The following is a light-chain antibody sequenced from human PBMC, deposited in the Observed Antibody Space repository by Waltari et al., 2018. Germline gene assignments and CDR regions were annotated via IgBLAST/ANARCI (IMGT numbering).Light chain of an antibody. CDR2: EVT. V-gene: IGLV2-23*02. CDR3: CSYAGTDSWV. Sequence: QSALTQPASMSGSPGHSVTISCTGTSDDVGCYNLFSWYHQHPGKAPKLIIFEVTKRPSGVSNRFSGSRSGNTASLTLSGLQPEDEAAYYCCSYAGTDSWVFGGGTKVTVL. J-gene: IGLJ3*02. CDR1: SDDVGCYNL.